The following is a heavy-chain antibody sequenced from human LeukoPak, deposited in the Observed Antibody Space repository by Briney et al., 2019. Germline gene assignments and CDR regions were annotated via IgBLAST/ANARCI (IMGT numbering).Heavy chain of an antibody. Sequence: SETLSLTCAVYGGSFSGYYWSWIRQPPGKGLEWMGEINDSGSTSCSPSVKSRVSISGDTSKNQFSLKLSSVTAAETAVYYCARVIDYDSSGYYLGSWGQGTRVTVSS. V-gene: IGHV4-34*01. J-gene: IGHJ4*02. CDR1: GGSFSGYY. CDR2: INDSGST. D-gene: IGHD3-22*01. CDR3: ARVIDYDSSGYYLGS.